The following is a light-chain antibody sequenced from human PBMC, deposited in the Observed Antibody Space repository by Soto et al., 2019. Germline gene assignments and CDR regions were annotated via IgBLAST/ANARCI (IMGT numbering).Light chain of an antibody. Sequence: QSALTQPPSASGSPGQSVTISCSGTSSDVGSYDYVSWYQQYPGKAPRLMIYEVSKRPSGVPDRFSGSKSGNTASLTVSGLQAEDEADYYCSSYAGSNNLVFGGGTKLT. CDR2: EVS. CDR1: SSDVGSYDY. CDR3: SSYAGSNNLV. J-gene: IGLJ2*01. V-gene: IGLV2-8*01.